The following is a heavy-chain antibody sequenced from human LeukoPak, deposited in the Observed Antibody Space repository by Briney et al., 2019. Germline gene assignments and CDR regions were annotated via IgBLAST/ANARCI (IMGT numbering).Heavy chain of an antibody. Sequence: PGGSLRLSCAASGFTFSSYAMSWVRQAPGKGLEWVSAISGSGGSTYYADSVKGRYTISRDNSKNTLYLQMNSLRAEDTAVYYCAKRVVTTQYYYYMDVWGKGTTVTVSS. CDR3: AKRVVTTQYYYYMDV. CDR2: ISGSGGST. V-gene: IGHV3-23*01. D-gene: IGHD2-21*02. J-gene: IGHJ6*03. CDR1: GFTFSSYA.